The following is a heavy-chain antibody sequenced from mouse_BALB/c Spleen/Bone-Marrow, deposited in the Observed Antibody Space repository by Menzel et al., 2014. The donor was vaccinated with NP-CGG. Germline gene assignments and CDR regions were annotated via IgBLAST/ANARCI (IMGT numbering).Heavy chain of an antibody. CDR2: IRNKANGYTT. Sequence: EVKLMESGGGLVQPGGSLRLSCATSGFTFTDYYMNWVRQPPGKALEWLGFIRNKANGYTTEYSASVKGRFTISRDNSQNILYIQMNALRAEDSATYYCARDKGRVFFDYWGQGTTLTVSS. J-gene: IGHJ2*01. CDR3: ARDKGRVFFDY. CDR1: GFTFTDYY. V-gene: IGHV7-3*02.